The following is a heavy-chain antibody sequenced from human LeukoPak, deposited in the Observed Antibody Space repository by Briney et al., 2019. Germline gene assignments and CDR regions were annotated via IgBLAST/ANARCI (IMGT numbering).Heavy chain of an antibody. D-gene: IGHD3-3*01. J-gene: IGHJ5*02. CDR3: AKAAGKENGYDFWFEH. CDR1: GFTFSSYA. CDR2: ISYDGSNK. Sequence: PGGSLRLSCAASGFTFSSYAMHWVRQAPGKGLEWVAVISYDGSNKYYADSVKGRFTISRDNSKSTLYLQMNSLRAEDTAVYYCAKAAGKENGYDFWFEHWGQGTLVTVSS. V-gene: IGHV3-30-3*01.